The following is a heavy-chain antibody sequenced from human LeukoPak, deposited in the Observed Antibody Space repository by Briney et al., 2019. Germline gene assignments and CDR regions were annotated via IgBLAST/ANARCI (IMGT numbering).Heavy chain of an antibody. CDR2: ISGSGGST. D-gene: IGHD1-26*01. J-gene: IGHJ4*02. Sequence: GGSLRLSCAASGFTFSSYAMSWVRQAPGKGLEWVSAISGSGGSTYYADSVKGRFTISRDNAKNSLYLQMNSLRAEDTAVYYCARPSGSYYQADYWGQGTLVTVSS. CDR3: ARPSGSYYQADY. V-gene: IGHV3-23*01. CDR1: GFTFSSYA.